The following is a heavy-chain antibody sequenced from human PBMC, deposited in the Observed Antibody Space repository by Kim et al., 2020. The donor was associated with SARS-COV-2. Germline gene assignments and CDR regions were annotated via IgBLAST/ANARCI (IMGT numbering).Heavy chain of an antibody. J-gene: IGHJ6*02. Sequence: SVKVSCKASGGTFSSYAISWVRQAPGQGLEWMGGIIPIFGTANYAQKFQGRVTITADESTSTAYMELSSLRSEDTAVYYCARVEVAGTYYYYGMDVWGQGTTVTVSS. CDR2: IIPIFGTA. V-gene: IGHV1-69*13. D-gene: IGHD6-19*01. CDR1: GGTFSSYA. CDR3: ARVEVAGTYYYYGMDV.